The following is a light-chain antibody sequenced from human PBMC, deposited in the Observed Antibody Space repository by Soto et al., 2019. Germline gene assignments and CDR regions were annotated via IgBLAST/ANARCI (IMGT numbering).Light chain of an antibody. V-gene: IGKV3-11*01. CDR1: QAVNTR. Sequence: IVLTQSPGTLSLSPGERATLSCRASQAVNTRLAWYQHKPGQAPRLLIYLASNRAAGVPARFSGSGSGTDFTLTISDVEPEDFAVYYCHQRQSWPRTFXQGTKVDIK. CDR2: LAS. CDR3: HQRQSWPRT. J-gene: IGKJ1*01.